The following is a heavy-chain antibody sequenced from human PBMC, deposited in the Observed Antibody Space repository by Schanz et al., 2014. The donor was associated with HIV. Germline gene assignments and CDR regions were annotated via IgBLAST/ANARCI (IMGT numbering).Heavy chain of an antibody. V-gene: IGHV1-8*01. D-gene: IGHD4-4*01. Sequence: QVQLVQSGAEVKKPGASVKVSCKASGYTFSNFDINWVRQATGQGLEWMGWMNPNSGNTGYAQKFQDRLTMTTDTSTSTAYMELRSLRSDDTAVYYCAREKTTLNWFDPWGQGTLVTVSS. CDR2: MNPNSGNT. CDR3: AREKTTLNWFDP. CDR1: GYTFSNFD. J-gene: IGHJ5*02.